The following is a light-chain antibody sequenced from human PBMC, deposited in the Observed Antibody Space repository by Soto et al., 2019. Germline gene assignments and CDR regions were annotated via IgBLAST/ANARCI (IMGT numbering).Light chain of an antibody. CDR2: KAS. CDR3: QHYNSYSEA. Sequence: DIQMTQSPSTLSEFVRDIVTITCRANHNISMWFSLYQQKPFKAPKLLIYKASTLKSGVPSRFSGSVSVTEVTLTISSLQPDDFATYYCQHYNSYSEAFGQGTKVDIK. J-gene: IGKJ1*01. V-gene: IGKV1-5*03. CDR1: HNISMW.